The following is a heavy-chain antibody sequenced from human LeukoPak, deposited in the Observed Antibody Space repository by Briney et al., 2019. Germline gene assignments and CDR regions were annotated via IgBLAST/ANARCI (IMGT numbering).Heavy chain of an antibody. CDR1: GYTFTGYY. Sequence: GASVKVSCKASGYTFTGYYMHWVRQAPGQGLEWMGWINPNSGGTNYAQKFQGRVTMTRDTSISTAYMELSRLRSDDTAVYYCARDRPYSSSWSPEPNWFDPWGQGTLVTVSS. V-gene: IGHV1-2*02. J-gene: IGHJ5*02. CDR2: INPNSGGT. CDR3: ARDRPYSSSWSPEPNWFDP. D-gene: IGHD6-13*01.